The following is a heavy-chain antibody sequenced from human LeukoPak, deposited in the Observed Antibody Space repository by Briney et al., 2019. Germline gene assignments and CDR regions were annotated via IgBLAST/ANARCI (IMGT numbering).Heavy chain of an antibody. Sequence: PSETLSLTCAVYRGSFSGYYWSWIRQPPGKGLEWIGEISHSGSTNYNPSLKSRVTISGDTSKNQFSLRLSSVTAADTAVYSCARMTTAVTAYDAFDIWGQGTMVTVSS. D-gene: IGHD4-17*01. V-gene: IGHV4-34*01. CDR1: RGSFSGYY. CDR2: ISHSGST. J-gene: IGHJ3*02. CDR3: ARMTTAVTAYDAFDI.